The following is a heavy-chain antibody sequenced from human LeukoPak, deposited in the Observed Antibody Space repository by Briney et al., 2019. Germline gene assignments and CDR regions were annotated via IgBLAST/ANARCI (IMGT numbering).Heavy chain of an antibody. D-gene: IGHD3-10*01. CDR3: ARGHGSYYYYMDV. CDR1: GYTFTDFY. V-gene: IGHV1-2*02. Sequence: GASVMVSCKASGYTFTDFYMLWVRQAPGQGLEWLGWINPNSGGTDYAQKFQGRVTMTRDTSTSTAYMELSRLRSDDTAVYHCARGHGSYYYYMDVWGKGTTVTVSS. J-gene: IGHJ6*03. CDR2: INPNSGGT.